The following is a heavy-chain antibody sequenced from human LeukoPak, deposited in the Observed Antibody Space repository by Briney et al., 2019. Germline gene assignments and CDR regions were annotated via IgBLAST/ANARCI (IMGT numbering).Heavy chain of an antibody. D-gene: IGHD5-24*01. CDR2: INHSGST. CDR1: GGSFSGYY. J-gene: IGHJ4*02. CDR3: ARVGTDGYNS. Sequence: SETLSLTCAVYGGSFSGYYWSWIRQPPGKGLEWIGEINHSGSTNYNPSLNTLVTISVDTSKNQFSLKLSSVTAADTAVYYCARVGTDGYNSWGQGTLVTVSS. V-gene: IGHV4-34*01.